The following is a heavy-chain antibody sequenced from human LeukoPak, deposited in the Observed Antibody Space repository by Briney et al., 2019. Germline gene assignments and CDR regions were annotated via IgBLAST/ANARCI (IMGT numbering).Heavy chain of an antibody. J-gene: IGHJ4*02. V-gene: IGHV3-74*01. CDR2: LRTDGGRT. CDR3: SRDHPGFNSLDF. CDR1: GFTFSNYW. Sequence: PGGSLRLSCTASGFTFSNYWMHWVRQAPGKGLEWVSRLRTDGGRTNYADSVAGRFTISRDNTKNTVYPQMNSLRAEDTAVYYCSRDHPGFNSLDFWGQGTLVTVSS. D-gene: IGHD4-23*01.